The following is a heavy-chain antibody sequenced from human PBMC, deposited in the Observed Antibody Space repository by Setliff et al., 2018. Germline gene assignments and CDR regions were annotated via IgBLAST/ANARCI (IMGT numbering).Heavy chain of an antibody. CDR2: ISASNGKT. CDR1: GDTFSTYA. V-gene: IGHV1-18*01. Sequence: GASVKVSCKASGDTFSTYALSWVRQAPGQGLEWMGWISASNGKTNYAQKFRGRVTMTTDISTSTAYMELRTLRSDDTAVYYCARINFYVSSGYYYAPDFWGQGTLVTVSS. D-gene: IGHD3-22*01. CDR3: ARINFYVSSGYYYAPDF. J-gene: IGHJ4*02.